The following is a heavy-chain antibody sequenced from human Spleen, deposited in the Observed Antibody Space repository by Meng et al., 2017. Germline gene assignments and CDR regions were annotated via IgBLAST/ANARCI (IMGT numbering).Heavy chain of an antibody. CDR3: ARGSLEADEDPG. CDR1: GYTSASYG. J-gene: IGHJ4*02. Sequence: QAQLLQSGAEVKKPGASVWISCKASGYTSASYGISWFRQAPGQGLEWMGWINTITGDPTYAQGFTGRFVFSLDTSVSTAYLQISSLKTDDTAVYYCARGSLEADEDPGWGQGTLVTVSS. D-gene: IGHD6-13*01. CDR2: INTITGDP. V-gene: IGHV7-4-1*02.